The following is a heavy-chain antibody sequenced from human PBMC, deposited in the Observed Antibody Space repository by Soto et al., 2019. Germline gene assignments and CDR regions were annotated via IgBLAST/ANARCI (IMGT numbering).Heavy chain of an antibody. V-gene: IGHV4-39*07. J-gene: IGHJ6*03. CDR1: GNSISGTSSF. CDR2: INHSGST. Sequence: PSETLSLTCTVSGNSISGTSSFWAWIRQPPGKGLEWIGEINHSGSTNYNPSLKSRVTISVDTSKNQFSLKLSSVTAADTAVYYCDSGARSSRSDARRYYSYIDDWGKGTTVTVSS. D-gene: IGHD6-13*01. CDR3: DSGARSSRSDARRYYSYIDD.